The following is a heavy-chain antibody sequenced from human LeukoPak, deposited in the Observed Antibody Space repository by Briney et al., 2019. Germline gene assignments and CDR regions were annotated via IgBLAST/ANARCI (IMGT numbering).Heavy chain of an antibody. V-gene: IGHV3-74*01. CDR2: INSDGSST. D-gene: IGHD6-13*01. Sequence: PGGSLRLSCAASGFTFSSYWMHWVRQAPGKGLVWVSRINSDGSSTSYADSVKGRFTISRDNAKNTLYLQMNSLRAEDTAVYYCARMRASSSWYWIRFGYWGQGTLVTVSS. CDR3: ARMRASSSWYWIRFGY. J-gene: IGHJ4*02. CDR1: GFTFSSYW.